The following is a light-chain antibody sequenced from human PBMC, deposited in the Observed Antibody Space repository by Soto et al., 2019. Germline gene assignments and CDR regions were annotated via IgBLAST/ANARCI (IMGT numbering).Light chain of an antibody. CDR1: QSVSSSY. J-gene: IGKJ1*01. CDR2: GAS. Sequence: ESVLTHSPGTLSSSPGEKATLSCRASQSVSSSYLAWYQQKPGQAPRLLIYGASSRATGIPDRFSGSGSGTDFTLTVSRLEPEDFAVYYCQQFGSSSWTFGQGTKVDIK. CDR3: QQFGSSSWT. V-gene: IGKV3-20*01.